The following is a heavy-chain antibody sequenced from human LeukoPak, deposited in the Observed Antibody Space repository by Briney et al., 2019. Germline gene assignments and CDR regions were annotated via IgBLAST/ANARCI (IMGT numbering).Heavy chain of an antibody. V-gene: IGHV3-33*08. CDR1: GFTFSSYG. Sequence: GGSLRLSCAASGFTFSSYGMHWVRQAPGKGLEWVTVIWYDGSNKYYADSVKGRFTISRDNSKNTLYLQMNSLRAEDTAVYYCARDQILDYGDYGFDYWGQGTLVTVSS. CDR2: IWYDGSNK. D-gene: IGHD4-17*01. CDR3: ARDQILDYGDYGFDY. J-gene: IGHJ4*02.